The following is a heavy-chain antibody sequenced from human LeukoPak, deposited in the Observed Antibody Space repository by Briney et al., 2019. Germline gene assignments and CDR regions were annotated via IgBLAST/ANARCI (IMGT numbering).Heavy chain of an antibody. CDR3: ARVKGSYCSGGSCYPLGFFAP. CDR1: GYTFTSYG. D-gene: IGHD2-15*01. J-gene: IGHJ5*02. V-gene: IGHV1-18*01. CDR2: ISAYNGNT. Sequence: GASVKVSCKASGYTFTSYGTSWVRQAPGQGLEWMGWISAYNGNTNYAQKLQGRVTMTADTSTSTAYMELRSLRSDDTAVYYCARVKGSYCSGGSCYPLGFFAPWGQGTPVTAAS.